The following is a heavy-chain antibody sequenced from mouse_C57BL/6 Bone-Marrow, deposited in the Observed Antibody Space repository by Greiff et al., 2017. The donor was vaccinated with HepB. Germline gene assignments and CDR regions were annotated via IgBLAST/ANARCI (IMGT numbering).Heavy chain of an antibody. CDR1: GYTFTDYY. V-gene: IGHV1-77*01. CDR2: IGPGSGST. CDR3: TYDYDPWFAY. D-gene: IGHD2-4*01. J-gene: IGHJ3*01. Sequence: VQLQQSGAELVKPGASVKISCKASGYTFTDYYINWVKQRPGQGLEWIGKIGPGSGSTYYNEKVKGKATLTADKSSSTDYMQLSSRTSEDSAVYFCTYDYDPWFAYWGQGTRVTVSA.